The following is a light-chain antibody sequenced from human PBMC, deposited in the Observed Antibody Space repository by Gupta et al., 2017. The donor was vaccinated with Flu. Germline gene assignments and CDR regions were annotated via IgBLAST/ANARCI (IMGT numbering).Light chain of an antibody. Sequence: EIVLTQSRATLSLSPGEGVTLSCTASQDISTYLAWYQHKPGQAPRLLIYEASNRAPGIPARFSGSGSGTDFTLTISSLEPEDFAVYYCQQRSNWPPYTFGQGTNLEIK. CDR2: EAS. V-gene: IGKV3-11*01. J-gene: IGKJ2*01. CDR3: QQRSNWPPYT. CDR1: QDISTY.